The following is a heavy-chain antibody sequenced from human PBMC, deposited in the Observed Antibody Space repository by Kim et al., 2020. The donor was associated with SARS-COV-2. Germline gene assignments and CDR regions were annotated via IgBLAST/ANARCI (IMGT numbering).Heavy chain of an antibody. D-gene: IGHD3-22*01. J-gene: IGHJ4*02. Sequence: GGSLRLSCAASGFTFSSYAMSWVRQAPGKGLEWVSAISGSGGSTYYADSVKGRFTISRDNSKNTLYLQMNSLRAEDTAVYYCAKDVSRYYYDSSGSSHFDYWGQGTLVTVSS. CDR1: GFTFSSYA. V-gene: IGHV3-23*01. CDR2: ISGSGGST. CDR3: AKDVSRYYYDSSGSSHFDY.